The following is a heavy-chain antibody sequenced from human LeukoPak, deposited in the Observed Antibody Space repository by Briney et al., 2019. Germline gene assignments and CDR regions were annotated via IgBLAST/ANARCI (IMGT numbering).Heavy chain of an antibody. CDR1: GFTFDDYA. CDR2: ISWNSGSI. J-gene: IGHJ3*02. Sequence: RSLRLSCAASGFTFDDYAMHWVRQAPGKGLEWVSGISWNSGSIGYADSVKGRFTISRDNAKNSLYLQMNSLRAEDTALYYCAKGRDYYDSSGWLDAFDIWGQGTMVTVSS. D-gene: IGHD3-22*01. V-gene: IGHV3-9*01. CDR3: AKGRDYYDSSGWLDAFDI.